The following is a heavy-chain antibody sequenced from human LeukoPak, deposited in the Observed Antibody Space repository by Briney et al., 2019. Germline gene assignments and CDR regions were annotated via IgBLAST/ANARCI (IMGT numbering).Heavy chain of an antibody. CDR3: ARVRRLLWFGELTYLDY. Sequence: PGGSLRLSCAASGFTFSSYWMSWVRQAPGKGLEWVANIKKDGSEKYYVDSVKGRFTISRDNAKNSLYLQMNSLRAEDTAVYYCARVRRLLWFGELTYLDYWGQGTLVTVSS. CDR1: GFTFSSYW. D-gene: IGHD3-10*01. CDR2: IKKDGSEK. J-gene: IGHJ4*02. V-gene: IGHV3-7*01.